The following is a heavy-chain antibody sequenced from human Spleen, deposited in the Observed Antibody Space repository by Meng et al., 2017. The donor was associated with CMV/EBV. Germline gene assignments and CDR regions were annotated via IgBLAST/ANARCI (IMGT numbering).Heavy chain of an antibody. J-gene: IGHJ3*02. CDR2: IHPQSGVT. D-gene: IGHD4-11*01. V-gene: IGHV1-2*02. Sequence: ASVKVSCKASGYTFTDHYFHWVRQAPGQGLEWMGWIHPQSGVTNYAQKFQARVTMTRDTSISTAYMELSRLRSDDTAVYYCARGNDFSDAFDIWGQGTMVTVSS. CDR3: ARGNDFSDAFDI. CDR1: GYTFTDHY.